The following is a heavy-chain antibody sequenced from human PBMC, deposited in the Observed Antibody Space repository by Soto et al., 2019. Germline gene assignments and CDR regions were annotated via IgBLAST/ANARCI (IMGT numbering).Heavy chain of an antibody. Sequence: GASVKVSCKASGYTFTSYGISWVRQAPGQGLEWMGWISAYNGNTNYAQKLQGRVTMTTDTSTSTAYMELRSLRSDDTAVYYCARGCSGGSCYMYNWFDPWGQGTLVTVSS. D-gene: IGHD2-15*01. J-gene: IGHJ5*02. CDR3: ARGCSGGSCYMYNWFDP. CDR2: ISAYNGNT. CDR1: GYTFTSYG. V-gene: IGHV1-18*01.